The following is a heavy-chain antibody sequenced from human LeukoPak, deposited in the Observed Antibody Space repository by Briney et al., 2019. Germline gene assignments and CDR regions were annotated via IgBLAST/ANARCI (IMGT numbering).Heavy chain of an antibody. D-gene: IGHD3-22*01. J-gene: IGHJ3*02. Sequence: GGSLRLSCAASGFTFDDYAMHWVRQAPGKGLEWVSGISWNSGSIGYADSVKGRFTISRDNAKNSLYLQMNSLRAEDTALYYCAKDRTPYYYDSSGYYYEGDAFDIWGQGTMVTVSS. CDR1: GFTFDDYA. V-gene: IGHV3-9*01. CDR2: ISWNSGSI. CDR3: AKDRTPYYYDSSGYYYEGDAFDI.